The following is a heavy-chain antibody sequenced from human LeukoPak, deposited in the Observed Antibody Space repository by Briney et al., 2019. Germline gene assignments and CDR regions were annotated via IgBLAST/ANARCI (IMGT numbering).Heavy chain of an antibody. J-gene: IGHJ4*02. D-gene: IGHD3-22*01. CDR3: ARVDDNSGYYSDY. V-gene: IGHV3-48*03. Sequence: PGGSLRLPCAVSGFTFSSYEMNWVRQAPGKGLEWVSYISSSGSTIYYADSVKGRFTISRDNAKNSLYLQMNSLRAEDTAVYYCARVDDNSGYYSDYWGQGTLVTVSS. CDR2: ISSSGSTI. CDR1: GFTFSSYE.